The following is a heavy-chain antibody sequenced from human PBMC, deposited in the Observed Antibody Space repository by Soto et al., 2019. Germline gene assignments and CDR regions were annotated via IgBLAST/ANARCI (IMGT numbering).Heavy chain of an antibody. CDR2: VYYSGGA. CDR1: GGSIVNSHSF. J-gene: IGHJ1*01. D-gene: IGHD3-22*01. CDR3: LRVVEAAKRHHEYDA. Sequence: SLTCDVSGGSIVNSHSFLGWVRQPPGKGLEFIGSVYYSGGAYYSPSLKSRVTVSVDTSKNQLSLRVNSVTAADTAVYYCLRVVEAAKRHHEYDAWGQGILVTVSS. V-gene: IGHV4-39*01.